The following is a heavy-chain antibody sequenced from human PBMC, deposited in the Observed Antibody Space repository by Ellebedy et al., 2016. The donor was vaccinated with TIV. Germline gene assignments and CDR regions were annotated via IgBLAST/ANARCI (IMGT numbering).Heavy chain of an antibody. CDR2: ISWNSGTT. V-gene: IGHV3-9*01. CDR3: ARDLRITAHDYYLDY. J-gene: IGHJ4*02. CDR1: GFTFDDYA. Sequence: GGSLRLSXAASGFTFDDYAMHWVRQAPGKGLEWVSGISWNSGTTDYADFVKGRFTISRDNAKNSLYLQMNRLRADDTAFYYCARDLRITAHDYYLDYWGQGTLVTVSS. D-gene: IGHD6-6*01.